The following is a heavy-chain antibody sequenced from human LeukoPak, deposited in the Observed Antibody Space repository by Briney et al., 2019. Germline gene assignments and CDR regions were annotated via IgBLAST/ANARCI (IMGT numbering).Heavy chain of an antibody. V-gene: IGHV3-7*05. D-gene: IGHD4-17*01. J-gene: IGHJ4*02. CDR2: IKEDGSEK. Sequence: GGSLRLSCAASGFTFSNYWMSWVRQAPGKGLEWVANIKEDGSEKYYVDSVKGRFTISRDNAKNSLYLQMNSLRAEDTALYYCARERRDFGDPLDYWGQGTLVTVSS. CDR1: GFTFSNYW. CDR3: ARERRDFGDPLDY.